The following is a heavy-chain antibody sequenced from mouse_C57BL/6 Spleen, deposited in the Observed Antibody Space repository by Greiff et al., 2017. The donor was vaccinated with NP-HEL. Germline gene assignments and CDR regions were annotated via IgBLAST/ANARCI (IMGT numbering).Heavy chain of an antibody. CDR1: GYTFTSYW. CDR3: ARSLNYYGSSRDYFDY. J-gene: IGHJ3*01. CDR2: IDPSDSYT. Sequence: VQLQQPGAELVKPGASVKLSCKASGYTFTSYWMQWVKQRPGQGLEWIGEIDPSDSYTNYNQKFKGKATLTVDTSSSTAYMQLSSLTSEDSAVYYCARSLNYYGSSRDYFDYWGQGTLVTVSA. D-gene: IGHD1-1*01. V-gene: IGHV1-50*01.